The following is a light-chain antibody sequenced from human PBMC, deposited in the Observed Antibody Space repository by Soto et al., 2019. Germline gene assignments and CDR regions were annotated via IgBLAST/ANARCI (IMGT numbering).Light chain of an antibody. CDR1: QSVSSIY. J-gene: IGKJ3*01. V-gene: IGKV3-20*01. CDR2: GAS. CDR3: QQEGSSAVT. Sequence: EIVLTQSPGPLSLSAGERATLSCRASQSVSSIYLAWYQQKPGQAPRLLTYGASSRATGIPARFSGSGSRTDFTLTISGLEHDEFAVFYCQQEGSSAVTFRRGTKADIK.